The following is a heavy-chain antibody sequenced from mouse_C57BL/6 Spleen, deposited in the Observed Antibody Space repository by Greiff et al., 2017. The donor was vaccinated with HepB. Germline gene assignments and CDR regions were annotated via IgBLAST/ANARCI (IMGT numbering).Heavy chain of an antibody. J-gene: IGHJ4*01. Sequence: EVQLVESGGGLVQPGGSMKLSCVASGFTFSNYWMNWVRQSPEKGLEWVAQIRLKSDNYATHYAESVKGRFTISRDDSKSSVYLQMNNLRAEDTGIYYCTSGSSSPYAMDYWGQGTSVTVSS. CDR2: IRLKSDNYAT. D-gene: IGHD1-1*01. V-gene: IGHV6-3*01. CDR1: GFTFSNYW. CDR3: TSGSSSPYAMDY.